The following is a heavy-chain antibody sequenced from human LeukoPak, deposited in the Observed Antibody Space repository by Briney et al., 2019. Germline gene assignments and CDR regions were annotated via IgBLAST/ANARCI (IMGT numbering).Heavy chain of an antibody. Sequence: ASVKVSCKTSGYTFTGYYMHWVRQAPGQGLEWMGWVNPDSGATNYAQKFQGRVTMTRDTSISTAYVELSRLRSDDTAVYYCARGEGCSSTRCYYYYYMDVWGKGTTVTVSS. CDR2: VNPDSGAT. J-gene: IGHJ6*03. V-gene: IGHV1-2*02. CDR1: GYTFTGYY. CDR3: ARGEGCSSTRCYYYYYMDV. D-gene: IGHD2-2*01.